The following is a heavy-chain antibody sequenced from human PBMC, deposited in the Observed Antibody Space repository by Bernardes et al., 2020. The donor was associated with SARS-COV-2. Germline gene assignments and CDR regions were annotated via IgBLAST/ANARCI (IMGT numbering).Heavy chain of an antibody. V-gene: IGHV3-48*02. CDR1: GFTFSSYG. D-gene: IGHD3-22*01. CDR3: ARVNVVKNYGMDV. J-gene: IGHJ6*02. Sequence: GGSLSLSCAVSGFTFSSYGINWVRQAPGKGLEWVSYISGSSSFIDYGDSVKGRFTISRDNAKNSLYLQMNSLRDEDTAVYYCARVNVVKNYGMDVWGQGTTVIVSS. CDR2: ISGSSSFI.